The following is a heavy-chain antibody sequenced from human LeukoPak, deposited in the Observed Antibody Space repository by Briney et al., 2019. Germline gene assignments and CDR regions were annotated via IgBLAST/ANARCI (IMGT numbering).Heavy chain of an antibody. CDR3: ARDYSDSRGYGSFDY. D-gene: IGHD3-22*01. Sequence: GASVKVSCKASGYTFTAHYMHWVRQAPGQGLEWMGWVNTDNGDTNYTQNFQGRVTMTRDTSISTAYMELSRLTSDDTAVFYCARDYSDSRGYGSFDYWGQGTLVTVSS. CDR1: GYTFTAHY. J-gene: IGHJ4*02. CDR2: VNTDNGDT. V-gene: IGHV1-2*02.